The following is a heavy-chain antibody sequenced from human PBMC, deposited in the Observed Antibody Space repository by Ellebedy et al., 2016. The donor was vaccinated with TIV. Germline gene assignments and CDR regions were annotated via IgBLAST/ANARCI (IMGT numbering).Heavy chain of an antibody. CDR3: ARAKRGSYYSAFDI. CDR1: GVNVCSNY. CDR2: IYSDGST. D-gene: IGHD1-26*01. Sequence: GESLKISXAASGVNVCSNYMSWVRQAPGKGLEWVSIIYSDGSTYYADSVKGRFTLSRDISKNTLFLQMNSLRAEDTAVYYCARAKRGSYYSAFDIWGQGTMVTVSS. V-gene: IGHV3-53*01. J-gene: IGHJ3*02.